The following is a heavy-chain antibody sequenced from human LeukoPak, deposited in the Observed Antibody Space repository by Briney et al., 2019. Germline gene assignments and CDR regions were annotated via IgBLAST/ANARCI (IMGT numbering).Heavy chain of an antibody. J-gene: IGHJ4*02. CDR3: AKDGAWLRFDD. CDR1: GLTFSSYA. V-gene: IGHV3-23*01. Sequence: GGSLRLSCAASGLTFSSYAMSWVRQAPGKGLEWVSGISPGGGPTYYADSVRGRFTISRDDSKNTLYLQMKNLRAEDTAVYYCAKDGAWLRFDDWGQGILVTVSS. CDR2: ISPGGGPT. D-gene: IGHD5-12*01.